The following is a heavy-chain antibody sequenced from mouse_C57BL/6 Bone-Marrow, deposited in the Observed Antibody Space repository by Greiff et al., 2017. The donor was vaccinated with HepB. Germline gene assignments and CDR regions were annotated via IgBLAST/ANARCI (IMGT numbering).Heavy chain of an antibody. CDR1: GFTFNTYA. V-gene: IGHV10-3*01. D-gene: IGHD1-1*01. Sequence: EVMLVESGGGLVQPKGSLKLSCAASGFTFNTYAMHWVRQAPGKGLEWVARIRSKSSNYATYYADSVKDRFTISRDDSQSMLYLQINNLKTEDTAMYYCVSSFTTVVEGAMDYWGQGTSVTVSS. J-gene: IGHJ4*01. CDR2: IRSKSSNYAT. CDR3: VSSFTTVVEGAMDY.